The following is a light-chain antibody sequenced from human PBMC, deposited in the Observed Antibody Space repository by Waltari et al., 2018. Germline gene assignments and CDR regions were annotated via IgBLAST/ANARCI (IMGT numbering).Light chain of an antibody. CDR2: EVS. CDR1: TSAVGSYNL. CDR3: CSYTGSSTFVL. J-gene: IGLJ2*01. Sequence: QSALTQSASVSGSPGQSITISCTGTTSAVGSYNLVSWYQQYPGKAPKVLIYEVSKRPSGISNRFSGSKSGNTASLTISGLQAEDEAEYYCCSYTGSSTFVLFGGGTKVTVL. V-gene: IGLV2-23*02.